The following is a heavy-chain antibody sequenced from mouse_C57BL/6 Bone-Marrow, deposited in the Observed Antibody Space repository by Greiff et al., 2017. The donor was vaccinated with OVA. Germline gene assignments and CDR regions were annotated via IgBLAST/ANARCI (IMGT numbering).Heavy chain of an antibody. Sequence: EVQLQQSGPVLVKPGASVKMSCKASGYTFTDYYMNWVKQSPGTSLEWIGVITPYHVCPPYHQKFKGKATLTVDKSSSTAYMELNRLTSEDSAVYYCARQGYYGSSPFAYWGQGTLVTVSA. CDR1: GYTFTDYY. CDR3: ARQGYYGSSPFAY. CDR2: ITPYHVCP. D-gene: IGHD1-1*01. J-gene: IGHJ3*01. V-gene: IGHV1-19*01.